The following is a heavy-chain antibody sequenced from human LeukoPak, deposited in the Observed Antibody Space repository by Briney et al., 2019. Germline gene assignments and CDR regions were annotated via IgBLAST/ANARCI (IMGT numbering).Heavy chain of an antibody. J-gene: IGHJ6*03. CDR3: ARVRYPYYYYMDG. CDR2: IYHRGTT. D-gene: IGHD2-15*01. V-gene: IGHV4-59*12. Sequence: ASETLSLTCTVSGGSISSYYWSWIRQPPGKGLEWIGYIYHRGTTYYNPSLESRVTISVDRSKNQFSLKLSSVTAADTAMFYCARVRYPYYYYMDGWGKGTTVTVSS. CDR1: GGSISSYY.